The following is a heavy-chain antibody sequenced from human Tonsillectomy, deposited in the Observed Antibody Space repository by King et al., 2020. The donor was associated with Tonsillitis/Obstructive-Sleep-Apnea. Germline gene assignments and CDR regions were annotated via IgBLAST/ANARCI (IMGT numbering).Heavy chain of an antibody. D-gene: IGHD2-21*01. CDR3: LFVRAGGNFDY. J-gene: IGHJ4*02. V-gene: IGHV3-30*03. CDR2: ISYDGRNK. Sequence: VQLVESGGGVVQPGRSLRLSCAASGFTFSSYGMHWVRQAPGKGLEWVAVISYDGRNKYYADSVKGRFTISRDNSKNTMYLQMNSLRAEDTAVYYCLFVRAGGNFDYWGQGTLVTVSS. CDR1: GFTFSSYG.